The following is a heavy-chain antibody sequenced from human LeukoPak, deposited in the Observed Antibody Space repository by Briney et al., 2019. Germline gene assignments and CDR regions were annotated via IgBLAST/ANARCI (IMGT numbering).Heavy chain of an antibody. Sequence: SETLSLTCTVSGASTNNYYWNWIRQPPGEGLEWIGYIYYSGSTIYNPSLRSRVTMSIDTSKNQFSLNLSSVSGADTAVYYCARGGPYYYDSSDYWGQGTLVTVSS. V-gene: IGHV4-59*01. CDR3: ARGGPYYYDSSDY. J-gene: IGHJ4*02. D-gene: IGHD3-22*01. CDR1: GASTNNYY. CDR2: IYYSGST.